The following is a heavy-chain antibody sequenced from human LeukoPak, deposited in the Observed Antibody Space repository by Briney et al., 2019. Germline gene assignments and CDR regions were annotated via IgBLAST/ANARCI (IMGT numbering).Heavy chain of an antibody. J-gene: IGHJ4*02. CDR3: AYYAGDY. CDR2: ITGSGGST. V-gene: IGHV3-23*01. D-gene: IGHD1-26*01. CDR1: GFTFSSYA. Sequence: PGGSLRLSCAGSGFTFSSYAMSWVRQAPGKGLEWVSSITGSGGSTYYADSVKGRFTVSRDNSKNTLYLQMNTLRAEDTAVYYCAYYAGDYWGQGTLVTVSS.